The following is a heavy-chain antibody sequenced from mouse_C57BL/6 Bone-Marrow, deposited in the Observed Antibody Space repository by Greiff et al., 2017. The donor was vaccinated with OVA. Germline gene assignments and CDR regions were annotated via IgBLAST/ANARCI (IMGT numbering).Heavy chain of an antibody. J-gene: IGHJ3*01. D-gene: IGHD2-3*01. CDR2: IWRGGST. CDR1: GFSLTSYG. Sequence: QVQLKESGPGLVQPSQSLSITCTVSGFSLTSYGVHWVRQSPGKGLEWLGVIWRGGSTDYNAAFMSRLSITKDNAKSQVFCKMNSLQADDTATYCCAGWLALAYWGQGTLVTVSA. V-gene: IGHV2-5*01. CDR3: AGWLALAY.